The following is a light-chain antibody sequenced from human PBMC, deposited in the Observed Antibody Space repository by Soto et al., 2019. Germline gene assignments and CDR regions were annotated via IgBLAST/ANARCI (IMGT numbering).Light chain of an antibody. CDR1: SSDVGGYNY. CDR3: SSYAGSNWWV. CDR2: EVT. Sequence: QSVLTQPPSASGSPGQSVTISCTGTSSDVGGYNYVSWYQQLPGKAPKLMIYEVTKRPSGVPDRFSGSKSGNTASLTVSGLQAEDEADYYCSSYAGSNWWVFGTGTKLTVL. V-gene: IGLV2-8*01. J-gene: IGLJ1*01.